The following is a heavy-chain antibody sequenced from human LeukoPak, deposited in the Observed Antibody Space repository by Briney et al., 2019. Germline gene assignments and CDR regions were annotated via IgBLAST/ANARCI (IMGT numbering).Heavy chain of an antibody. CDR3: AVYGSGWFHD. CDR1: GFTFSSYN. D-gene: IGHD6-19*01. CDR2: ISSSSSYI. Sequence: GGSLRLSCAASGFTFSSYNMNWVRQAPGKGLEWVSSISSSSSYIYYADSVKGRFIISRDNAKKLLYLQMNSLRAEDTAVYYCAVYGSGWFHDWGQGTLVTVSS. V-gene: IGHV3-21*01. J-gene: IGHJ5*02.